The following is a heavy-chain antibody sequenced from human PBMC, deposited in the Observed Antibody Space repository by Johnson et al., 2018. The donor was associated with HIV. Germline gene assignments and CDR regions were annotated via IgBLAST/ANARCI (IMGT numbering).Heavy chain of an antibody. J-gene: IGHJ3*02. Sequence: VQLVESGGGLVQPGGSLILSCVASGFTVSSNYMSWVRQAPGKGLEWVGRITSNTDGGTTDYAAPVKGRFTISRDDSKNTVYLQMNSLKTEDTAIYYCTTVAAFGAFDIWGQGTMVTVSS. V-gene: IGHV3-15*01. CDR3: TTVAAFGAFDI. CDR1: GFTVSSNY. CDR2: ITSNTDGGTT. D-gene: IGHD3-16*01.